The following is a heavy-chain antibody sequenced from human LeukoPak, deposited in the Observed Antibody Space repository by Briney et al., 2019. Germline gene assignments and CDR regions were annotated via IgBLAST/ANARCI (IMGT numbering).Heavy chain of an antibody. D-gene: IGHD3-16*02. J-gene: IGHJ3*02. CDR1: GYTFTGYY. Sequence: GASVKASCKASGYTFTGYYMHWVRQAPGQGLEWMGWINPNSGGTNYAQKFQGRVTMTRDTSISTAYMELSRLRSDDTAVYYCARMITFGGVIVMPEAFDIWGQGTMVTVSS. V-gene: IGHV1-2*02. CDR3: ARMITFGGVIVMPEAFDI. CDR2: INPNSGGT.